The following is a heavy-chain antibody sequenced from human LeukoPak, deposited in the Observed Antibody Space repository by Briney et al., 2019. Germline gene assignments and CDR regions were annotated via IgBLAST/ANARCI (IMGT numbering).Heavy chain of an antibody. CDR2: IYPGDSDT. D-gene: IGHD3-22*01. V-gene: IGHV5-51*01. CDR1: GYSFTSYW. Sequence: NLGESLKISCQGSGYSFTSYWIGWVRQMPGKGLEWMGIIYPGDSDTRYSPSFQGQVTISADKSISTAYLQWSSLKASDTAMYYCARTYYYDSSGYYYPDYWGQGTLVTVSS. J-gene: IGHJ4*02. CDR3: ARTYYYDSSGYYYPDY.